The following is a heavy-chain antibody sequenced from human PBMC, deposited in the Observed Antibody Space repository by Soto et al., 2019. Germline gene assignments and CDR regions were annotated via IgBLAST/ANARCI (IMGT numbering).Heavy chain of an antibody. J-gene: IGHJ4*02. CDR3: ARDSSASATSYSFDY. CDR2: INPNGGGT. Sequence: ASVKVSCKASGYKFINHYIHWVRQAPGVGLEWMGMINPNGGGTDYAQKFQGRVTMTTDTYASTVHMELSSLRSEDTAVYFCARDSSASATSYSFDYWGQGTLVTVS. CDR1: GYKFINHY. D-gene: IGHD3-10*01. V-gene: IGHV1-46*01.